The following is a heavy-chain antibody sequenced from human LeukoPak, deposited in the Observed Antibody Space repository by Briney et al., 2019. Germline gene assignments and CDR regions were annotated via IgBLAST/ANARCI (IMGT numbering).Heavy chain of an antibody. J-gene: IGHJ4*02. D-gene: IGHD3-3*01. Sequence: GGPLRLSCAASGFTFSSYAMSWVRQAPGKGLEWVSAISGSGGSTYYADSVKGRFTISRDNSKNTLYLQMNSLRAEDTAVYYCAKPSITIFGVVINSPGYWGQGTLVTVSS. CDR1: GFTFSSYA. V-gene: IGHV3-23*01. CDR3: AKPSITIFGVVINSPGY. CDR2: ISGSGGST.